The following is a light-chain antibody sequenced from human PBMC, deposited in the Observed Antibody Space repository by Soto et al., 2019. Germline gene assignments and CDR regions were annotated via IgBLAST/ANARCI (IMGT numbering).Light chain of an antibody. J-gene: IGKJ1*01. CDR3: QQYSTYPWT. Sequence: DIQMTQSPSTLSASVGDRVTITCRASQSISSWLAWYQQRPGKAPNLLIYKASSLESGVPSSFSGSGSGTEFTLTISSLHPDDFASYYCQQYSTYPWTFGQGTKVEIK. CDR2: KAS. CDR1: QSISSW. V-gene: IGKV1-5*03.